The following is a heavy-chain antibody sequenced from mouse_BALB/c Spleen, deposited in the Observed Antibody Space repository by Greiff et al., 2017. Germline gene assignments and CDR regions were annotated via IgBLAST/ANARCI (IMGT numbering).Heavy chain of an antibody. D-gene: IGHD1-1*01. V-gene: IGHV1-4*01. CDR1: GYTFTSYT. CDR3: ARGEVGAMDY. J-gene: IGHJ4*01. Sequence: VQLQESGAELARPGASVKMSCKASGYTFTSYTMHWVKQRPGQGLEWIGYINPSSGYTNYNQKFKDKATLTADKSSSTAYMQLSSLTSEDSAVYYCARGEVGAMDYWGQGTSVTVSS. CDR2: INPSSGYT.